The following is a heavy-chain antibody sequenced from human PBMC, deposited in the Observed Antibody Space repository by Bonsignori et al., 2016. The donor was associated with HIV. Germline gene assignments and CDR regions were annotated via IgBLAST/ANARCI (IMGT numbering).Heavy chain of an antibody. V-gene: IGHV1-2*02. D-gene: IGHD6-13*01. J-gene: IGHJ4*02. Sequence: WVRQAPGQGLEWMGWINFNSGVTKSAQNFQDRVTMTRDTSINTAYLELSRLRSDDTAVYYCARDPPGYSSRSNFDYWGPGTLVTVSS. CDR3: ARDPPGYSSRSNFDY. CDR2: INFNSGVT.